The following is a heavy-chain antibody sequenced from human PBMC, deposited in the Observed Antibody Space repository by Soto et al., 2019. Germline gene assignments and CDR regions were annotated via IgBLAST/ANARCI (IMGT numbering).Heavy chain of an antibody. D-gene: IGHD1-7*01. V-gene: IGHV3-64*01. Sequence: EVQLAESGGGMVQPGGSLRLSCVASGFTFSSYDMHWVRQAPGKGLEYVSAIRSNGGTTYYGNSVKGRFTISRDNAKNTLYLYMGSLRAEDMDVYYCVSRVSGNYDYWGHGTVVTVSS. CDR1: GFTFSSYD. CDR2: IRSNGGTT. CDR3: VSRVSGNYDY. J-gene: IGHJ4*01.